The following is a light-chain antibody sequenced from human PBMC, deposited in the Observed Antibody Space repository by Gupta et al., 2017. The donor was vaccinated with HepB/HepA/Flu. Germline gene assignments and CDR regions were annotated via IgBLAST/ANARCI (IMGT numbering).Light chain of an antibody. CDR2: DDS. J-gene: IGLJ1*01. CDR1: NIGSKG. CDR3: QVWDSSSDPPYV. V-gene: IGLV3-21*03. Sequence: SYVLTQPPSVSVAPGKTARITCGGNNIGSKGVHWYQQKPGQAPVLVVYDDSDRPSAIPERFSGSNSGNTATLSISRVEAGDEADYYCQVWDSSSDPPYVFGTGTKVTVL.